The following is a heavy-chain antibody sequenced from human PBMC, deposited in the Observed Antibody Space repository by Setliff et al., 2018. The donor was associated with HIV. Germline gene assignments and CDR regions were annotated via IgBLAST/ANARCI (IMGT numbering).Heavy chain of an antibody. J-gene: IGHJ4*02. CDR3: ARDSDYYDSSTYRLDY. CDR1: GGSISSGSYY. D-gene: IGHD3-22*01. V-gene: IGHV4-61*02. CDR2: IYTSGRI. Sequence: RLPETLSLTCTVSGGSISSGSYYWSWIRQPAGKGLEWIGRIYTSGRIDYNPSLKSRVTISVDTSNKQFSLNLSSVTAADTAVYYCARDSDYYDSSTYRLDYWGQGTLVTVSS.